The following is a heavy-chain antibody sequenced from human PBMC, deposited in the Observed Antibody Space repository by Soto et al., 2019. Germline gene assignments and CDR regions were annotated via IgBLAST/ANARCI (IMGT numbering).Heavy chain of an antibody. CDR3: QIKYYYGSGSLPRSGIVDY. CDR2: IIPILGIA. J-gene: IGHJ4*02. V-gene: IGHV1-69*02. CDR1: GGTFSSYT. Sequence: QVQLVQSGAEVKKPGSSVKVSCKASGGTFSSYTISWVRQAPGQGLEWMGRIIPILGIANYAQKFQGRVTITADKSTSTAYMELSSLRSEDTAVYYCQIKYYYGSGSLPRSGIVDYWGQGTLVTVSS. D-gene: IGHD3-10*01.